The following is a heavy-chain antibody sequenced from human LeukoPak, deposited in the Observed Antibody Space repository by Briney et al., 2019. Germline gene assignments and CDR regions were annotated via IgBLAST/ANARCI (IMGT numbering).Heavy chain of an antibody. D-gene: IGHD2-15*01. CDR1: GGSISSYY. V-gene: IGHV4-59*01. Sequence: KTSETLSLTCTVSGGSISSYYWSRIRQPPGKGLEWIGYIYYSGITNYNPSLKRRVTISVDTSKNQFSLKLDSVTAADTAIYYCASGEACSGGTCYDAFNVWGQGTMVTVSS. J-gene: IGHJ3*01. CDR3: ASGEACSGGTCYDAFNV. CDR2: IYYSGIT.